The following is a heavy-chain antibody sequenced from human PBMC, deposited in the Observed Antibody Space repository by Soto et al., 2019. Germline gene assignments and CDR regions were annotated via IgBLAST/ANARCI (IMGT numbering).Heavy chain of an antibody. CDR1: GYTFTAYY. CDR3: SRSSTYGEIDF. J-gene: IGHJ4*02. D-gene: IGHD4-17*01. CDR2: IDPNTGGT. Sequence: ASVKVSCKASGYTFTAYYVHWVRQAPGQGLEWMGWIDPNTGGTKYAQKFQGRVTMTRDTSITSAYLELSRLRSDDTAVYYCSRSSTYGEIDFWGQGTLVPVSS. V-gene: IGHV1-2*02.